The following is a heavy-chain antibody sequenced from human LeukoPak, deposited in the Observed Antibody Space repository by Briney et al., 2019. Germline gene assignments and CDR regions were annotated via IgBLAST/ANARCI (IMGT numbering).Heavy chain of an antibody. D-gene: IGHD3-10*01. V-gene: IGHV3-72*01. Sequence: GGSLRLSCVASGFSFSDHFMGWVRQAPGKGLEWVGRARDKANGYTTEYAASVKGRFTISRDESRKSVYLQMSSLKTEDTALYYCVKVDGTVIRGIIVTRLGYWGQGTLVTVSS. CDR1: GFSFSDHF. CDR2: ARDKANGYTT. J-gene: IGHJ4*02. CDR3: VKVDGTVIRGIIVTRLGY.